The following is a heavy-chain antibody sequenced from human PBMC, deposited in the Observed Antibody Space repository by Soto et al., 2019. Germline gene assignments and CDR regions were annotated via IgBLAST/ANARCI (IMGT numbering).Heavy chain of an antibody. Sequence: PGGSLRLSCAASAFTFSSYAMSWVRQAPGKGLEWVSAVSGSGDSTYYADSVKGRFTISRDNSKSTLYLQMNSLRAEDTAVYYCAKGRASDFPGCTQDYWGQGTLVTVSS. CDR1: AFTFSSYA. D-gene: IGHD2-21*02. J-gene: IGHJ4*02. V-gene: IGHV3-23*01. CDR3: AKGRASDFPGCTQDY. CDR2: VSGSGDST.